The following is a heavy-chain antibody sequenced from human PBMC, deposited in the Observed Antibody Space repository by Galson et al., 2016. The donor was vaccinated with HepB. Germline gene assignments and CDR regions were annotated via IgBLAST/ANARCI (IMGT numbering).Heavy chain of an antibody. J-gene: IGHJ6*02. Sequence: SLRLSCAASGFTISSNYMSWVRQAPGKGLEWVSVLYSNGDTYHAESVKGRFTISRDNSKNTLYPQINSLRAEDTAVYYCASIRGLYFYGKDVWGQGTTVTVSS. V-gene: IGHV3-66*01. CDR1: GFTISSNY. CDR2: LYSNGDT. CDR3: ASIRGLYFYGKDV. D-gene: IGHD3-16*01.